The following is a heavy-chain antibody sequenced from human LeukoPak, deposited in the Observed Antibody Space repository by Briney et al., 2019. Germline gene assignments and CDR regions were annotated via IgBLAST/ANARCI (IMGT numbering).Heavy chain of an antibody. Sequence: GRSLRLSCAASGFTLSNYVIHWVRQAPGKGLEWVAVISYDGSNKYYADSVKGRFTISRDNSKNTLYLQMNSLRAEDTAVYYCARSDAYNKPTDYWGQGTLVTVSS. CDR2: ISYDGSNK. V-gene: IGHV3-30*04. CDR3: ARSDAYNKPTDY. D-gene: IGHD5-24*01. J-gene: IGHJ4*02. CDR1: GFTLSNYV.